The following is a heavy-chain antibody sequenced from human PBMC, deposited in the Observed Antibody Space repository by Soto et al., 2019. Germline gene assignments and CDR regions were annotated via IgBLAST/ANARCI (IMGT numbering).Heavy chain of an antibody. CDR2: IYYSGSA. J-gene: IGHJ4*02. V-gene: IGHV4-59*01. CDR3: ARAGAATLSDY. Sequence: QVQLQESGPGLVKASETLSLTCTVSGGFISNYYCSWIRQPPGKGLEWIGYIYYSGSANYNPSLKSRVTISVDTSKNQFSLKLSSVPAADTAVYYCARAGAATLSDYWGQGTLVTVSS. D-gene: IGHD2-15*01. CDR1: GGFISNYY.